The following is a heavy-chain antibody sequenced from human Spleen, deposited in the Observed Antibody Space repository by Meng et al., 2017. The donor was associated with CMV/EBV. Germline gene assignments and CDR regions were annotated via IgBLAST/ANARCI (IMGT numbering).Heavy chain of an antibody. J-gene: IGHJ3*02. Sequence: GESLKISCKGSGYTFIDYWIGWVRQMPGKGLEWLGIIYPVNSDTRYSPSFQGQVTISADKSTSTAYLQWSSLKASDTAMYYCARQSSYSSSWYAQIGAFEIWGQGTMVTVSS. CDR1: GYTFIDYW. D-gene: IGHD6-13*01. CDR3: ARQSSYSSSWYAQIGAFEI. V-gene: IGHV5-51*01. CDR2: IYPVNSDT.